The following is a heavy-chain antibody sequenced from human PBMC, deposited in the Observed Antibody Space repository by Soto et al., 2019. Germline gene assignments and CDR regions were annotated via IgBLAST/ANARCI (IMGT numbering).Heavy chain of an antibody. J-gene: IGHJ5*02. CDR2: IYHSGTT. CDR1: GFSISSGYF. Sequence: PSETLSLTCAVSGFSISSGYFWGCIRQPPGKGPEWLGSIYHSGTTYYNPSVKGRVTISVDTSKNQFSLKMSSVTAADTAVYYCARDSSGYYWFDPWGQGTLVTVYS. V-gene: IGHV4-38-2*02. D-gene: IGHD3-22*01. CDR3: ARDSSGYYWFDP.